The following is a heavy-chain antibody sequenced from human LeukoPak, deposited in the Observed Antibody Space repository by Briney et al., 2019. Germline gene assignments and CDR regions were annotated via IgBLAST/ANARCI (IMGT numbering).Heavy chain of an antibody. J-gene: IGHJ4*02. Sequence: PGGSLRLSCAASRFTFSDFYMSWIRQAPGKGLEWVSYIGSSGHTIYYADSVKGRFTISRDNAKNSLFLQMNSLRAEDTAVYYCARVSYGSGSYYYFDYWGQGTLVTVSS. D-gene: IGHD3-10*01. CDR3: ARVSYGSGSYYYFDY. CDR1: RFTFSDFY. V-gene: IGHV3-11*01. CDR2: IGSSGHTI.